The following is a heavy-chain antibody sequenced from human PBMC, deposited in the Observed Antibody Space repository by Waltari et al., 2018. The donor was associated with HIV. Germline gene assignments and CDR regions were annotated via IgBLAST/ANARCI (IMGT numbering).Heavy chain of an antibody. CDR3: ARDYYDSSGYYYGYSP. Sequence: QVQLQESAPGLVTPSETLSLTCPVSGGSISRYYWIWIRPPPGKGLERIGYIYYSGSTNYNPSLKSRVTISVDTSKNQFSLKLSSVTAADTAVYYCARDYYDSSGYYYGYSPWGQGTLVTVSS. V-gene: IGHV4-59*01. J-gene: IGHJ5*02. CDR2: IYYSGST. D-gene: IGHD3-22*01. CDR1: GGSISRYY.